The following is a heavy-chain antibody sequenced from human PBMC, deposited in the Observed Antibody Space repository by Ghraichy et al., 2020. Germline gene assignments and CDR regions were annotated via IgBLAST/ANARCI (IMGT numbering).Heavy chain of an antibody. Sequence: GESLNISCAASGFTFSSYSMNWVRQAPGKGLEWVSSISSSSSYIYYADSVKGRFTISRDNAKNSLYLQMNSLRAEDTAVYYCAREPHSSGWLNTTPEPFDYWGQGTLVTVSS. CDR3: AREPHSSGWLNTTPEPFDY. J-gene: IGHJ4*02. CDR2: ISSSSSYI. D-gene: IGHD6-19*01. V-gene: IGHV3-21*01. CDR1: GFTFSSYS.